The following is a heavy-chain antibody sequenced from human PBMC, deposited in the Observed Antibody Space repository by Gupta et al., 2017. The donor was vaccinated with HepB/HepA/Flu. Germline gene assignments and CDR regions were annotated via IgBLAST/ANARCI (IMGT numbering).Heavy chain of an antibody. CDR3: AREGTGLSD. CDR2: TYYRSKWYN. J-gene: IGHJ4*02. D-gene: IGHD3-10*01. V-gene: IGHV6-1*01. CDR1: GDSVSRNSAA. Sequence: QVQLQQSGPGLVKPSQTLSLTCAISGDSVSRNSAAWHWIRQSPSRGLEWLGRTYYRSKWYNDYAVSVKSRITISADTSNNQFSLQVNSVTPEDAAVYFCAREGTGLSDWGQGTLVTVSS.